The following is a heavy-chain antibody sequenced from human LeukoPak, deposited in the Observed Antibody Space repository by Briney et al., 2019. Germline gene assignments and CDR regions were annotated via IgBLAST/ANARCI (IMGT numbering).Heavy chain of an antibody. CDR3: ERDEYDSSGYYYRLDY. CDR2: ISAYNGNT. V-gene: IGHV1-18*01. Sequence: ASVKVSCKSSGYTFTSYGFSWVRQAPGQGLEWMGLISAYNGNTNYAQKLQGRFTMNTDTSTSTTYIEMRSLRSDDTAVYYCERDEYDSSGYYYRLDYWGQGTLVTVSS. J-gene: IGHJ4*02. D-gene: IGHD3-22*01. CDR1: GYTFTSYG.